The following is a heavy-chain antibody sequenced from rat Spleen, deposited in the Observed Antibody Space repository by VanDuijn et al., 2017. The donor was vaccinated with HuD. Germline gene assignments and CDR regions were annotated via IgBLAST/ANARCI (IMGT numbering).Heavy chain of an antibody. J-gene: IGHJ2*01. CDR2: ISYDSSIT. Sequence: EVQLVESDGGLVQPGRSLKLSCAASGFTFSGYFMAWVRQAPTKGLEWVATISYDSSITYYGDSVKGRFTVSRDNAKNTLYLQMDSLRSEETATYFCTRQGISMMVVDFWGQGVMVTVSS. CDR3: TRQGISMMVVDF. CDR1: GFTFSGYF. V-gene: IGHV5-29*01. D-gene: IGHD1-12*02.